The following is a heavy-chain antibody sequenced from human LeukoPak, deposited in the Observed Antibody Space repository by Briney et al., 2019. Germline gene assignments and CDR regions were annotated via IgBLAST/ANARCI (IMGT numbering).Heavy chain of an antibody. V-gene: IGHV3-23*01. CDR2: ISGRDGST. CDR3: AKDLGGSGSYYMDV. D-gene: IGHD3-10*01. CDR1: GFSFSSYA. Sequence: GGSLRLSCAASGFSFSSYAMSWVRQAPGKGLEWVSNISGRDGSTYYADSVKGRFTISRDNSKNTLYLQMNSLRAEDTAVYYCAKDLGGSGSYYMDVWGKGTTVTVSS. J-gene: IGHJ6*03.